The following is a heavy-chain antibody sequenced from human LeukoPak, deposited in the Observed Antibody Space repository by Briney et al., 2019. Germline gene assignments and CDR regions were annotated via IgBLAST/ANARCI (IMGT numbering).Heavy chain of an antibody. CDR2: IYTSGST. Sequence: SQTLSLTCTVSGGSISSGSYYWSWIRQPAGKGLEWIGRIYTSGSTNYNPSLKSRVTISVDTSKNQFSLKLSSVTAADTAVYYCARDPYYYDSSGYYFDYWGQGTLVTVSS. D-gene: IGHD3-22*01. CDR1: GGSISSGSYY. V-gene: IGHV4-61*02. J-gene: IGHJ4*02. CDR3: ARDPYYYDSSGYYFDY.